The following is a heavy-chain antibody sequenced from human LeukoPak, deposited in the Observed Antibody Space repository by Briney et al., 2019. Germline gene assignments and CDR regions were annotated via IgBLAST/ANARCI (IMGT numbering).Heavy chain of an antibody. CDR2: IYYSGST. V-gene: IGHV4-31*03. Sequence: PSETLSLTCTVSGGSISSGGYSWSWLRQHPGKGLEWIGYIYYSGSTYYNPSLKSRVTISVDTSKNQFSLKLSSVTAADTAVYYCARAKGMYYYDSSGRTLDFDYWGQGTLVTVSS. J-gene: IGHJ4*02. CDR1: GGSISSGGYS. D-gene: IGHD3-22*01. CDR3: ARAKGMYYYDSSGRTLDFDY.